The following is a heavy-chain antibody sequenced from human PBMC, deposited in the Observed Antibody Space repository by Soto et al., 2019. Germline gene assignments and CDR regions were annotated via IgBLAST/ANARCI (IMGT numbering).Heavy chain of an antibody. J-gene: IGHJ2*01. CDR1: GFTFSSYG. CDR2: IWYDGSNK. CDR3: ARPHAYCGGDCRDWYFDL. D-gene: IGHD2-21*02. V-gene: IGHV3-33*01. Sequence: QVQLVESGGGVVQPGRSLRLSCAASGFTFSSYGMHWVRQAPGKGLEWVAVIWYDGSNKYYADSVKGRFTISRDNSKNTLYLQMNSQRAEDTAVYYCARPHAYCGGDCRDWYFDLWGRGTLVTVSS.